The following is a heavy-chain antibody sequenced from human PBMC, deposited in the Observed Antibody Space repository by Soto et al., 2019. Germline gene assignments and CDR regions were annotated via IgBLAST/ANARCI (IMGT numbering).Heavy chain of an antibody. V-gene: IGHV1-2*04. Sequence: ASVKVSCKTSGYTFTGYYIHWVRQAPGQGLEWMGWINPKSGGTNYARKFQGWVTMTRDTSISTAYMELSRLRSDDTAVYYCARVPYSGYEDYYFDYWGQGTLVTVSS. D-gene: IGHD5-12*01. CDR2: INPKSGGT. CDR3: ARVPYSGYEDYYFDY. J-gene: IGHJ4*02. CDR1: GYTFTGYY.